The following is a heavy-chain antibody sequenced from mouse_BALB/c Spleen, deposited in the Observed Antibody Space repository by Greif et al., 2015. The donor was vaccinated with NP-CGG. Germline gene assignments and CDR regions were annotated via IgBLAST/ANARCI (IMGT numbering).Heavy chain of an antibody. CDR3: ARHAIYYGYDGAMDY. CDR1: GFAFSSYD. CDR2: ISSGGGST. D-gene: IGHD2-2*01. V-gene: IGHV5-12-1*01. J-gene: IGHJ4*01. Sequence: EVKLVESGGGLVKPGGSLKLSCAASGFAFSSYDMSWVSQTPEKRLEWVAYISSGGGSTYYPDTVKGRFTISRDNAKNTLYLQMSSLKSEDTAMYYCARHAIYYGYDGAMDYWGQGTSVTASS.